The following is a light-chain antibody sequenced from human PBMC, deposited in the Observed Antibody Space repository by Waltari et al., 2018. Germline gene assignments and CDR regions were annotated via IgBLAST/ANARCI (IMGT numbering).Light chain of an antibody. CDR2: DAS. Sequence: EIVLTQSPATLSLSPGERATLSCRASQSVSRYLAWYQQKPGQAPRLLIHDASNRATGIPARFSGSGSGTDFTLTISSLEPEDFAVYYCQRRGHWPPGATFGPGTRVDIK. V-gene: IGKV3-11*01. CDR3: QRRGHWPPGAT. CDR1: QSVSRY. J-gene: IGKJ3*01.